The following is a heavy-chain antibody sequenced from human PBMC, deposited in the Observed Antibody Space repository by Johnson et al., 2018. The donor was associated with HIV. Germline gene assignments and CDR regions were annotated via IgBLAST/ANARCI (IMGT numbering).Heavy chain of an antibody. J-gene: IGHJ3*02. D-gene: IGHD6-19*01. CDR2: INSDGSNK. CDR3: AKGGSAVAVAFDI. V-gene: IGHV3-NL1*01. CDR1: GFTFSSHW. Sequence: QVQLVESGGGVVQPGGSLRLSCAASGFTFSSHWMHWVRQPPGKGLVWVSRINSDGSNKYYADSVKGRFTISRDNSKNTLYLQMNSLRAEDTAVYYCAKGGSAVAVAFDIWGQGTMVTVSS.